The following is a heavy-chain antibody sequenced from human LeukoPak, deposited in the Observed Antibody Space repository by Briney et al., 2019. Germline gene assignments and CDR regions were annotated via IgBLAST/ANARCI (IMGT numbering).Heavy chain of an antibody. J-gene: IGHJ6*03. CDR3: ARVVEDYYYYYMDV. CDR2: IKQDGSEK. CDR1: GFTFSSYW. Sequence: GGSLRLSCAASGFTFSSYWMSWVRQAPGKGLEWVANIKQDGSEKYYVDSVKGRFTISRDNAKNSLYLQMNSLRAEDTAVYYCARVVEDYYYYYMDVWGKGTTVTISS. V-gene: IGHV3-7*01. D-gene: IGHD2-15*01.